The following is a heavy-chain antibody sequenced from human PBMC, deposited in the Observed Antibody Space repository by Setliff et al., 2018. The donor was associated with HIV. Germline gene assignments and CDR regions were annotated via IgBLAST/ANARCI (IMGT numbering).Heavy chain of an antibody. V-gene: IGHV4-34*01. J-gene: IGHJ5*02. CDR1: GGSFSSYY. CDR2: INDSGSA. CDR3: AGCITGTTHWFDP. Sequence: SETLSLTCAVYGGSFSSYYWNWIRQTPGKGLEWIGEINDSGSANYNPSLKSRVTISLDTSKNQFSLKLSSVTAADRAVYYCAGCITGTTHWFDPWGQGTLVTVSS. D-gene: IGHD1-20*01.